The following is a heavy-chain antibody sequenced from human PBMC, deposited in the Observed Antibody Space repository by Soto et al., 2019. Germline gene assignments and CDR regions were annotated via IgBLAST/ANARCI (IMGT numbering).Heavy chain of an antibody. V-gene: IGHV4-34*01. D-gene: IGHD6-19*01. CDR1: GGSFSGYY. Sequence: SETLSLTCAVYGGSFSGYYWSWIRQPPGKGLEWIGEINHSGSTNYNPSLKSRVTISVDTSKNQFSLKLSSVTAADTAVYYCARAFIAVYYFDYWGQGTLVTVSS. CDR3: ARAFIAVYYFDY. CDR2: INHSGST. J-gene: IGHJ4*02.